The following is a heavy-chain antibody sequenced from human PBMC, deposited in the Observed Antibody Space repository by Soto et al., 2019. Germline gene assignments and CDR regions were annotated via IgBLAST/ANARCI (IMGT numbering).Heavy chain of an antibody. CDR1: GFNVMSYW. D-gene: IGHD3-16*01. J-gene: IGHJ4*02. CDR2: IKEDGSEI. Sequence: GGSLRLSCRVSGFNVMSYWMSWVRQAPGKGLEWVASIKEDGSEIYYLQSVRGRFTISRDSAGNALHLAMNYLSAEDTAVYLCARDIGFDYVNWGQGTLVTVSS. V-gene: IGHV3-7*01. CDR3: ARDIGFDYVN.